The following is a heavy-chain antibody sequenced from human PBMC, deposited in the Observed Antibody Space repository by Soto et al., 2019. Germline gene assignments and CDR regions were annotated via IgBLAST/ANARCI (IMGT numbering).Heavy chain of an antibody. D-gene: IGHD3-10*01. CDR3: AKDGSYYGSGSYYNWFDP. Sequence: GGSLRLSCAASGFTFSSYAMSWVRQAPGKGLEWVSAISGSGGSTYYADSVKGRFTISRDNSKNTLYLQMNSLRAEDTAVYYCAKDGSYYGSGSYYNWFDPWGQGTLVTVSS. CDR2: ISGSGGST. CDR1: GFTFSSYA. V-gene: IGHV3-23*01. J-gene: IGHJ5*02.